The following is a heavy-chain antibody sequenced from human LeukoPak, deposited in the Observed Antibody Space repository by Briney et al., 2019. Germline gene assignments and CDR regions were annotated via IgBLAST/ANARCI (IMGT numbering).Heavy chain of an antibody. V-gene: IGHV1-2*02. D-gene: IGHD3-22*01. Sequence: ASVKVSCKASGYTFTGYYMHWVRQAPGQGLEWMGWINPNSGGTNYAQKFQGRVTMTRDTSISTAYMELSRLRSDDTAVYYCARDLWRNYYDKGFDPWGQGTLVTVSS. J-gene: IGHJ5*02. CDR3: ARDLWRNYYDKGFDP. CDR1: GYTFTGYY. CDR2: INPNSGGT.